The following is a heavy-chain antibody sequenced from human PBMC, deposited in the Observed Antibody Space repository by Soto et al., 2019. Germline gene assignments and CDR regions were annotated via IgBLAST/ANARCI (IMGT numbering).Heavy chain of an antibody. Sequence: DVQLVESGGGLIQPGESLRLSCAAFGLTISGKKYVAWVRQAPGKGLEWVSALYDVDGSFYADSVTGRFTTSSDSSKTTVYIQMNDLRPDDTAVYYCATWHEREHAFDVWCQGTTVTISS. J-gene: IGHJ3*01. CDR1: GLTISGKKY. CDR2: LYDVDGS. V-gene: IGHV3-53*01. CDR3: ATWHEREHAFDV. D-gene: IGHD1-1*01.